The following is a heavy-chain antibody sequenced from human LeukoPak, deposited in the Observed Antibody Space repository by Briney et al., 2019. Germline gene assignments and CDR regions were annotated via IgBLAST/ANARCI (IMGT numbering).Heavy chain of an antibody. CDR2: ISWNSGSI. Sequence: GGSLRLSCAASGFTFDDYAMHWVRQAPGKGLEWVSGISWNSGSIGYADSVKGRFTISIDNAKNSLYLQMNSLRAEDMALYYCAKDRTVVPTGYFDYWGQGTLVTVSS. D-gene: IGHD4-23*01. V-gene: IGHV3-9*03. J-gene: IGHJ4*02. CDR1: GFTFDDYA. CDR3: AKDRTVVPTGYFDY.